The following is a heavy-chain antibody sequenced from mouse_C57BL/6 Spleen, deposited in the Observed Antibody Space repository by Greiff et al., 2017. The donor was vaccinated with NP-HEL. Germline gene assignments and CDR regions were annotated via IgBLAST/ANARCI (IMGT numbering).Heavy chain of an antibody. CDR2: ISYDGSN. Sequence: EVKLQESGPGLVKPSQSLSLTCSVTGYSITSGYYWNWIRQFPGNKLEWMGYISYDGSNNYNPSLKNRISITRDTSKNQFFLKLNSVTTEDTATYYCAREGDYYGSRFAYWGQGTLVTVSA. D-gene: IGHD1-1*01. V-gene: IGHV3-6*01. CDR1: GYSITSGYY. CDR3: AREGDYYGSRFAY. J-gene: IGHJ3*01.